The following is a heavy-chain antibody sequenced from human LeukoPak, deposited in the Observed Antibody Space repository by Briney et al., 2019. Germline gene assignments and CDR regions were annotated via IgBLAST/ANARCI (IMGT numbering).Heavy chain of an antibody. CDR2: ISSSGGST. CDR3: ARGLAFGDY. CDR1: RIPFSNYA. Sequence: GGSLRLSCAASRIPFSNYAMSWVRQAPGKGLEWVSAISSSGGSTYYADSVKGRFTISRDNSKNTLYLQMNSLRVEDTAVYYCARGLAFGDYWGQGTLVTVSS. V-gene: IGHV3-23*01. J-gene: IGHJ4*02. D-gene: IGHD3-10*01.